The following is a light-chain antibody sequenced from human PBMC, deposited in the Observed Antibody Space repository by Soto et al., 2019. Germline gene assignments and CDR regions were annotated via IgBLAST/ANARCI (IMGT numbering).Light chain of an antibody. V-gene: IGKV1-5*01. Sequence: DIQMTQSPSTLSASVGDRVTITCRASQSISSWLAWYQQKPGKAPKLLIYDASSLESGVPSRCSGCGSGTEFTLTISSLQPDDFATEYCEQYNSYFPYTFGQGTKLEIK. CDR1: QSISSW. CDR3: EQYNSYFPYT. CDR2: DAS. J-gene: IGKJ2*01.